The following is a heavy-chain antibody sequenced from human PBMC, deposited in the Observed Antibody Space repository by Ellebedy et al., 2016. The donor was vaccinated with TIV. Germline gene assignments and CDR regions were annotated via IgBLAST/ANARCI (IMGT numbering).Heavy chain of an antibody. V-gene: IGHV3-11*01. D-gene: IGHD2-21*01. Sequence: SVKGRFTVSRDNAHDSLYLQMNSLRAEDSAVYYCASLGGGYFFYHWGQGVLVTVSS. J-gene: IGHJ4*02. CDR3: ASLGGGYFFYH.